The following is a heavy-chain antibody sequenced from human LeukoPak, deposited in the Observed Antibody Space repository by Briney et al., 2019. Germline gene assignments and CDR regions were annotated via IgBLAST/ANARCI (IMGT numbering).Heavy chain of an antibody. CDR3: ARETIAAAGPGGGSINSFDP. CDR2: IYTSGST. J-gene: IGHJ5*02. D-gene: IGHD6-13*01. CDR1: GGSISSYY. Sequence: SETLSLTCTVSGGSISSYYWSWIRQPAGKGLEWIGRIYTSGSTNYNPSLKSRVTMSVDTSKNQFSLKLSSVTAADTAVYYCARETIAAAGPGGGSINSFDPWGQGTLVTVSS. V-gene: IGHV4-4*07.